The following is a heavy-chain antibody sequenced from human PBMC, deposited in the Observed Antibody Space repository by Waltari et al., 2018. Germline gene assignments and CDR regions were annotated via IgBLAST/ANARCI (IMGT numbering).Heavy chain of an antibody. CDR3: ARDLEQQRKDY. CDR1: GFTVSSNY. V-gene: IGHV3-66*02. Sequence: EVQLVESGGGLVQPGGSLRLSCAASGFTVSSNYMSWVSQAPGKGLEWVSVIYSGGSTYYADSVKGRFTISRDNSKNTLYLQMNSLRAEDTAVYYCARDLEQQRKDYWGQGTLVTVSS. D-gene: IGHD6-13*01. CDR2: IYSGGST. J-gene: IGHJ4*02.